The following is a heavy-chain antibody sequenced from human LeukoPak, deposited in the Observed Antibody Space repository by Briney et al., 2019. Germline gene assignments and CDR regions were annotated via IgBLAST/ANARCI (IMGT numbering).Heavy chain of an antibody. D-gene: IGHD3-10*01. J-gene: IGHJ4*02. CDR1: GFTFSDHY. Sequence: GGSLRLSCAASGFTFSDHYMSWIRQAPGKGLEWVSYISSSSSYTNYAGSVKGRFTISRDNAKNSLYLQMNSLRAEDTAVYYCATFRAYYYGSGSRYLDYWGQGTLVTVSS. CDR3: ATFRAYYYGSGSRYLDY. V-gene: IGHV3-11*03. CDR2: ISSSSSYT.